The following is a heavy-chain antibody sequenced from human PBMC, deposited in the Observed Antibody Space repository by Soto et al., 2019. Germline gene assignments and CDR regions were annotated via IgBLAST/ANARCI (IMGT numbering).Heavy chain of an antibody. CDR2: IYYSGST. CDR1: GGSISSGDNY. Sequence: QVQLQESGPGLVKPSQTLSLTCTVSGGSISSGDNYWSWIRQPPGKGLEWIGYIYYSGSTYYNPSLQSRVTISVDTPKNQCSLKLSSVTAADTAVYYCARVGAVGATTADYWGQGTLVTVSS. D-gene: IGHD1-26*01. V-gene: IGHV4-30-4*01. CDR3: ARVGAVGATTADY. J-gene: IGHJ4*02.